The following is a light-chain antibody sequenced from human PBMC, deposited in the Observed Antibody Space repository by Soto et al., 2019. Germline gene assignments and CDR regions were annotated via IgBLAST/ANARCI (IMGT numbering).Light chain of an antibody. CDR2: DAS. CDR3: QQHSNWHELT. J-gene: IGKJ4*01. CDR1: QGGNNY. V-gene: IGKV3D-11*01. Sequence: EIVLTQSPATLALSPGERATLSCRASQGGNNYLAWYQQRPGQAPRLLIYDASKRATGIPARFSGSGPGPDFSLTISSLEPEDFAVYYCQQHSNWHELTFGGGTKVEIK.